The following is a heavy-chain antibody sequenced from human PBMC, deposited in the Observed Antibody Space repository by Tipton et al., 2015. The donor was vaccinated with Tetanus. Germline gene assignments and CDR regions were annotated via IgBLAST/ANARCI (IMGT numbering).Heavy chain of an antibody. D-gene: IGHD4-17*01. CDR1: GFPFHSYH. Sequence: SLRLSCATSGFPFHSYHMAWVRQAPGKGLEWISYIGDPTKVIQYADSVKGRFTVSRDDDENTLSLQMTSLRVDDTAVYFCARVIRRSMIGYGVFDSWGRGTLVAVSP. V-gene: IGHV3-48*01. CDR3: ARVIRRSMIGYGVFDS. J-gene: IGHJ4*02. CDR2: IGDPTKVI.